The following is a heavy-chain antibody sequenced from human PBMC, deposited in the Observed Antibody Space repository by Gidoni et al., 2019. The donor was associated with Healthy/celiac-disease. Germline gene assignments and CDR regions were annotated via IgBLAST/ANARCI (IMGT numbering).Heavy chain of an antibody. D-gene: IGHD6-6*01. V-gene: IGHV3-21*01. CDR1: GFTFISYS. CDR2: ISSSSSYI. Sequence: EVQLVESGGGLVKPGGSLRLSCAASGFTFISYSMNWVRQAPGKGLEWVSSISSSSSYIYYADSVKGRFTISRDNAKNSLYLQMNSLRAEDTAVYYCARVRSGIAARYYYGMDVWGQGTTVTVSS. J-gene: IGHJ6*02. CDR3: ARVRSGIAARYYYGMDV.